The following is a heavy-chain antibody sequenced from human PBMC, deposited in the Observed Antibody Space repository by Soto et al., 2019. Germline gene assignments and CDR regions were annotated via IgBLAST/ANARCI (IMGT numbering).Heavy chain of an antibody. D-gene: IGHD1-7*01. V-gene: IGHV2-70*01. CDR1: GFSLSRKGMS. J-gene: IGHJ4*02. Sequence: SGPTLVNPKHTRILTCAFSGFSLSRKGMSVSWIRQPPGKALEFLALIDWEEEKFYSPSLRTRLTVSKDTSKSQVVLTLTKVDPVDTATYYCTRSTNWNYGYYSDYRGKGTRGTVSS. CDR3: TRSTNWNYGYYSDY. CDR2: IDWEEEK.